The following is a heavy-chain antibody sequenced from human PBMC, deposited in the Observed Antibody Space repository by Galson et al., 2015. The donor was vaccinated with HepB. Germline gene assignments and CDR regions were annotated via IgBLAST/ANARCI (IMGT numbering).Heavy chain of an antibody. CDR1: GYTFTSYY. CDR2: INPSGGSK. V-gene: IGHV1-46*01. Sequence: SVKVSCKASGYTFTSYYMHWVRQAPGQGLEWMGIINPSGGSKSYAQKFQGRVTMTRDTSTSTVYMELSSQRAEDTAVYYCAKDPSGITTSSGNDYWGQGTLVTASS. D-gene: IGHD3-10*01. CDR3: AKDPSGITTSSGNDY. J-gene: IGHJ4*02.